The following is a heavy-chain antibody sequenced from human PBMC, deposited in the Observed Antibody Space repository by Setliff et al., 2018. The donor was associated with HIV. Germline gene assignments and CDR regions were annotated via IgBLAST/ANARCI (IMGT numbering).Heavy chain of an antibody. J-gene: IGHJ4*01. CDR3: ARGLSSQTYWGTRPLGLDY. CDR2: LHSLGSSRVSDNS. CDR1: SGSMTGHY. Sequence: SETLSLTCSVSSGSMTGHYWTWVRQPPGKGLEWIGYLHSLGSSRVSDNSNYRPSLKSRITISLDTSKRQFSLTMTSVTAADTAVYYCARGLSSQTYWGTRPLGLDYWGKGSLVTVSS. V-gene: IGHV4-4*08. D-gene: IGHD2-2*01.